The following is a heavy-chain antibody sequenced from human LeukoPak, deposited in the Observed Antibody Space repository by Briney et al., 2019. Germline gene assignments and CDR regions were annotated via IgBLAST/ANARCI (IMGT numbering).Heavy chain of an antibody. V-gene: IGHV1-18*01. CDR3: ARVFTAGYSSSWYQDY. CDR1: GYAFTSYG. Sequence: GASVKVSCKASGYAFTSYGISWLRQAPGQGLEWMGWINAYNGNTNYAQNVQGRVTMTTDTSTSTAYMELRSLRSDDTAVYYCARVFTAGYSSSWYQDYWGQGTLVTVSS. CDR2: INAYNGNT. D-gene: IGHD6-13*01. J-gene: IGHJ4*02.